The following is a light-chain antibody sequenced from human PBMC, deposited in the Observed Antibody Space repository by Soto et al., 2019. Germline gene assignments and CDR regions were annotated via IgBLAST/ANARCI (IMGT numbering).Light chain of an antibody. CDR3: QQYATTPFT. J-gene: IGKJ3*01. CDR1: QSVGSNY. CDR2: GAS. Sequence: EIVLTQSPGTPSLSPGERATVSCRASQSVGSNYLAWYQRKPGQAPRLLIYGASSRATGIPDTFSGRGSGTDFTLTISRLEPEDFSVYYCQQYATTPFTFGPGTKVDIK. V-gene: IGKV3-20*01.